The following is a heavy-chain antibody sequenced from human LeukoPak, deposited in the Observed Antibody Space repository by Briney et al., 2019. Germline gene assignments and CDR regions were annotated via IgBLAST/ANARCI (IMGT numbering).Heavy chain of an antibody. D-gene: IGHD1-14*01. V-gene: IGHV4-59*12. CDR1: GGSISSYY. CDR3: ARDRKYYYHMDV. CDR2: IYDSGST. J-gene: IGHJ6*03. Sequence: PSGTLSLTCTVSGGSISSYYWSWIRQPPGKGLEWIGFIYDSGSTNYNPSLKSRVTISVDTSKNQFSLRLSSLTAADTALYYCARDRKYYYHMDVWGKGTTVTVSS.